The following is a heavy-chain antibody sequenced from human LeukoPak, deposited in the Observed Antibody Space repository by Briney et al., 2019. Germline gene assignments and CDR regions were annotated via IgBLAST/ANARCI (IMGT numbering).Heavy chain of an antibody. CDR3: ARDWDVDTAMVDAFDI. Sequence: PGGSLRLSCAASGFNFSSYAMHWVRQAPGEGLEWVGLISYGGIDKSYADSVKGRFTISRDSSKRTLYLQMNSLRAEDTAVYYCARDWDVDTAMVDAFDIWGQGTMVTVSS. V-gene: IGHV3-30*04. CDR1: GFNFSSYA. D-gene: IGHD5-18*01. CDR2: ISYGGIDK. J-gene: IGHJ3*02.